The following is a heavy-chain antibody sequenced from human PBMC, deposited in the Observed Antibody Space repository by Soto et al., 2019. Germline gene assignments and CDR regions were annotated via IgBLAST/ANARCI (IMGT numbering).Heavy chain of an antibody. Sequence: GESLKISCKCSGYTFTNYWIGWVRQMPGKGLEWMGIIYPGDSDTKYNPSFQGQVTISADKSITTTYLRWTSLKASDTAIYYCAASLFYYGMDVWGQGTTVPVS. J-gene: IGHJ6*02. V-gene: IGHV5-51*01. CDR3: AASLFYYGMDV. CDR1: GYTFTNYW. CDR2: IYPGDSDT.